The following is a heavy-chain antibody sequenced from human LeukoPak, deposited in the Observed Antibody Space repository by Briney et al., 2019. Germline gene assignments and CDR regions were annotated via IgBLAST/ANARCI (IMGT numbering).Heavy chain of an antibody. J-gene: IGHJ6*03. CDR1: GGSFSGYY. Sequence: TSETLSLTCAVYGGSFSGYYWSWIRQPPGKGLEWIGEINHSGSTNYNPSLKSRVTISVDTSKNQFSLKLSSVTAADMAVYYCARPSYSSSWYVGRYMDVWGKGTTVTISS. CDR2: INHSGST. D-gene: IGHD6-13*01. V-gene: IGHV4-34*01. CDR3: ARPSYSSSWYVGRYMDV.